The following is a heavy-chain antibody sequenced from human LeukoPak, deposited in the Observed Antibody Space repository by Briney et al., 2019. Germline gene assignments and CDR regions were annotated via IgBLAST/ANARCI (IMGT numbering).Heavy chain of an antibody. V-gene: IGHV1-18*01. Sequence: ASVKVSCKASGYTFTSYGISWVRQAPGQGLEWMGWISAYNGNTNYAQKLQGRVIMTTDTSTSTAYMELRSLRSDDTAVYYCARERVNYDILTGYYKGAFDIWGQGTMVTVSS. CDR3: ARERVNYDILTGYYKGAFDI. D-gene: IGHD3-9*01. CDR2: ISAYNGNT. J-gene: IGHJ3*02. CDR1: GYTFTSYG.